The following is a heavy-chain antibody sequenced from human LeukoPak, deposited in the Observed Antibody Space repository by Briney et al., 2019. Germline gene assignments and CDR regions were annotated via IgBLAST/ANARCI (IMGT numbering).Heavy chain of an antibody. V-gene: IGHV4-59*01. Sequence: GXEWIGFLYYSGSTNYNPSLKSRVTISVDTSKNQFSLKLSSVTAADTAVYYCARERVAGTIDYWGQGTLVTVSS. J-gene: IGHJ4*02. CDR2: LYYSGST. D-gene: IGHD6-19*01. CDR3: ARERVAGTIDY.